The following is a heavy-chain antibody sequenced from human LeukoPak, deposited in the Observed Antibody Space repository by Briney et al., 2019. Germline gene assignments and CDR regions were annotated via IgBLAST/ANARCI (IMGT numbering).Heavy chain of an antibody. CDR2: INAYNGNT. J-gene: IGHJ4*02. V-gene: IGHV1-18*01. CDR3: ARAETYYDNSSGDSFDY. CDR1: GYTFTSDG. D-gene: IGHD3-22*01. Sequence: ASVKVSCKASGYTFTSDGISWVRQAPGQGLEWMGWINAYNGNTNYAQKLQGRVTMTTDTSTSTAYMELRSLRSDDTAVYYCARAETYYDNSSGDSFDYWGEGTLVTVYS.